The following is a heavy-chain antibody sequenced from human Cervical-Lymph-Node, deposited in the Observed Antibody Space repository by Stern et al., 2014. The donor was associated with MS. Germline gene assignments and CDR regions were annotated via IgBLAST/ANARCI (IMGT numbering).Heavy chain of an antibody. Sequence: EDQLVESGGGLVKPGGSLRLSCAASGFTFSFYSMNWVRQAPGKGLEWVSSITSGSDYTYYADSMKGRFTISRDDAKNSLYLQMSSLRAEDTAVYYCARDREGLDIWGQGTMVTVSS. CDR1: GFTFSFYS. J-gene: IGHJ3*02. V-gene: IGHV3-21*06. CDR3: ARDREGLDI. CDR2: ITSGSDYT.